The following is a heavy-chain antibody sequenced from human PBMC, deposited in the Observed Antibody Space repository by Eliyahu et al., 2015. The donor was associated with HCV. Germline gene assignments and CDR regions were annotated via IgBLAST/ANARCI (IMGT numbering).Heavy chain of an antibody. J-gene: IGHJ6*02. Sequence: EVQLVESGGGLVQPGGSLRLSCAASGFTFSSYDXHWXRQATGKGLEWVSAIGTAGDTYYPGSVKGRFTISRENAKNSLYLQMNSLRAGDTAVYYCARGGDPNCSGGSCWDYYYGMDVWGQGTTVTVSS. V-gene: IGHV3-13*04. D-gene: IGHD2-15*01. CDR3: ARGGDPNCSGGSCWDYYYGMDV. CDR2: IGTAGDT. CDR1: GFTFSSYD.